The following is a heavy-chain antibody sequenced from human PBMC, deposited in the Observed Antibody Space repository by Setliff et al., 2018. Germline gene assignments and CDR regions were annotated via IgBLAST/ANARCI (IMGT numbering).Heavy chain of an antibody. CDR3: SRLVRYCTRTSCQRLSGDDY. D-gene: IGHD2-2*01. CDR2: ISPYSGNT. V-gene: IGHV1-18*01. J-gene: IGHJ4*02. CDR1: GFTFRNYA. Sequence: GASVKVSCKASGFTFRNYAISWVRQAPGQGLEWVGWISPYSGNTYYAPKFQGRITMTTDTSTTTAYMELKSLRSDDTAIYYCSRLVRYCTRTSCQRLSGDDYWGQGALVTVSS.